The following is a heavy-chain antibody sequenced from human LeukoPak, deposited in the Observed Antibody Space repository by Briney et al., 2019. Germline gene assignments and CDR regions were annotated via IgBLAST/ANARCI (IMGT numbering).Heavy chain of an antibody. CDR3: ARVVVAGSNVVDALDI. CDR1: GFTFSSYA. Sequence: GGSLRLSCAASGFTFSSYAIHWVRQAPGKGLEWVAIISYDGSNKYYADSVKGRFTISRDNSKNTLYLQMNSLRAEDTAVYYCARVVVAGSNVVDALDIWGQGTMVTVSS. J-gene: IGHJ3*02. V-gene: IGHV3-30-3*01. D-gene: IGHD6-19*01. CDR2: ISYDGSNK.